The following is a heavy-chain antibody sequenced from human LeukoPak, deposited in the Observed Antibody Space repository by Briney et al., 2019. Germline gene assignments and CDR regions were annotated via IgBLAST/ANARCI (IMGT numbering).Heavy chain of an antibody. Sequence: PSETLSLTCTVSGGSISSYYWSWIRQPPGKGLEWIGYIYYSGSTYYNPSLKSRVTISVDTSKNQFSLKLSSVTAADTAVYYCAREGYDPPSDYWGQGTLVTVSS. CDR1: GGSISSYY. CDR3: AREGYDPPSDY. J-gene: IGHJ4*02. CDR2: IYYSGST. D-gene: IGHD3-16*01. V-gene: IGHV4-59*12.